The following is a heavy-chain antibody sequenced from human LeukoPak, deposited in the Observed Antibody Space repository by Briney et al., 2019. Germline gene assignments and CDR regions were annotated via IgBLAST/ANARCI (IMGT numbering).Heavy chain of an antibody. D-gene: IGHD3-10*01. CDR1: GFIFSDYG. V-gene: IGHV3-30*02. CDR2: IRFDGSNN. Sequence: GGSLRLSCGVSGFIFSDYGMHWVRQAPGKGLEWVASIRFDGSNNYYADSVKGRFTISRDNSRNTLYLQMTSLRPEDTALYYCAKEWYVGSPPDYWGQGTQVTVSS. CDR3: AKEWYVGSPPDY. J-gene: IGHJ4*02.